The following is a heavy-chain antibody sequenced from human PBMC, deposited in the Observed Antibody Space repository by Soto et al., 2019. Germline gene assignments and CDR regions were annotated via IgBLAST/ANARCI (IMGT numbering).Heavy chain of an antibody. CDR3: ARDAYYDTSGPAGY. CDR2: ISYDGSNN. J-gene: IGHJ4*02. CDR1: GFTFNGYG. D-gene: IGHD3-22*01. V-gene: IGHV3-30*03. Sequence: GGSLRLSCAASGFTFNGYGLHWVRQTPGKGLEWVAVISYDGSNNYYADSVKGRFTISRDNSKNTLYLQLNSVGAEDTAVYYCARDAYYDTSGPAGYWGQGTLVTVSS.